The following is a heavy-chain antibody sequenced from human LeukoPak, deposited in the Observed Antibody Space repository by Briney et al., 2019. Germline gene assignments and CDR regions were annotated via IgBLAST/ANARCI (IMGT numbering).Heavy chain of an antibody. J-gene: IGHJ4*02. CDR1: GFTFSTYG. CDR2: IRYVGTDK. Sequence: GGSLRLSCAASGFTFSTYGMHWVRQAPGKGLEGVAFIRYVGTDKYFADSVKGRFTISRDNSKNTLYLQVNSLRSEDTAVYYCAKEWSNCWYYFDNWGQGTLVTVSS. V-gene: IGHV3-30*02. D-gene: IGHD6-13*01. CDR3: AKEWSNCWYYFDN.